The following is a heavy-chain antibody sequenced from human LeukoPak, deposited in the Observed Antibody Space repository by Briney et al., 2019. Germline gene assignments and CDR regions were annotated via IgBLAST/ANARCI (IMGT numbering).Heavy chain of an antibody. CDR2: ISPSGDTT. CDR1: GFTFSAYV. V-gene: IGHV3-23*01. J-gene: IGHJ4*02. Sequence: ASLRLSCAASGFTFSAYVMTWVRQAPGKGLEWVSLISPSGDTTFYADSVKGRFTISRDNSKNTLYLQMGSLRAGDTAVYYCAKTLGALDYWGQGTLVTVSS. D-gene: IGHD1-26*01. CDR3: AKTLGALDY.